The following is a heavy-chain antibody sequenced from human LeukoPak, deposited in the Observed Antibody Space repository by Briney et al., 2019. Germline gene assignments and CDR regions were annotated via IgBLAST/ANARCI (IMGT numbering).Heavy chain of an antibody. CDR1: GVSISSDKYY. CDR2: MYYSGST. D-gene: IGHD2-21*01. CDR3: ATPYCGTISCLDVFDI. V-gene: IGHV4-31*03. Sequence: SETLSLTCTVSGVSISSDKYYWSWLRQRPGKGLEWIGYMYYSGSTSYNPSLKSRVSISLGTPKNQFSLKLTSVTAADTAVYYCATPYCGTISCLDVFDIWGQGTMVTVSS. J-gene: IGHJ3*02.